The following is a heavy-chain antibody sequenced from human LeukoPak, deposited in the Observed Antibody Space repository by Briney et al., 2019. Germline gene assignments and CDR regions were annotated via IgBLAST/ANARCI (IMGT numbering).Heavy chain of an antibody. CDR3: ARGGLYYYDSSGYYYFDY. J-gene: IGHJ4*02. V-gene: IGHV1-18*01. Sequence: ASVKVSCKASGYSFTSYGISWVRQAPGQGLEWMGWISAYNGNTNYAQKLQGRVTMTTDTSTSTAYMELRSLRSDDTAVYYCARGGLYYYDSSGYYYFDYWGQGTLVTVSS. CDR2: ISAYNGNT. D-gene: IGHD3-22*01. CDR1: GYSFTSYG.